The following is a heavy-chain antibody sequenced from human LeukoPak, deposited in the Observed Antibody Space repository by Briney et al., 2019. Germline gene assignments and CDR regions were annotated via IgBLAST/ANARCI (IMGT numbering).Heavy chain of an antibody. V-gene: IGHV3-53*01. CDR2: ITTGGPNT. D-gene: IGHD7-27*01. Sequence: GGSLRLSCAASGFTVSNNYMSWVRQAPGKGLKWVSTITTGGPNTYYADSVKGRFTVSRDDSKNTLYLQMNSLRAEDTAVYYCAKDGGLWVSAHWGDSWGQGTLVTVSS. CDR1: GFTVSNNY. J-gene: IGHJ4*02. CDR3: AKDGGLWVSAHWGDS.